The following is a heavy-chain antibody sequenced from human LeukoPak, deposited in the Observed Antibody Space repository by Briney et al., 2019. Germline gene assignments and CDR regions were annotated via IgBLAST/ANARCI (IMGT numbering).Heavy chain of an antibody. CDR3: ARRGSGWWSLRDNHYYFDY. D-gene: IGHD6-19*01. CDR1: GGSVSSGSYY. CDR2: IYYSGST. J-gene: IGHJ4*02. V-gene: IGHV4-61*01. Sequence: SETLSLTCTVSGGSVSSGSYYWSWIRQPPGKGLEWIGYIYYSGSTNYNPSLKSRVTISVDTSKNQFSLKLSSVTAADTAVYYCARRGSGWWSLRDNHYYFDYWGQGTLVTVSS.